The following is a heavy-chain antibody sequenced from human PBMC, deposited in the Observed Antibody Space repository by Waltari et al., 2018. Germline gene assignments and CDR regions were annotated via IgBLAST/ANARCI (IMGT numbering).Heavy chain of an antibody. D-gene: IGHD3-10*01. J-gene: IGHJ6*03. CDR1: GFTVISNY. CDR2: IYYSGST. Sequence: VHLVESGGGLIQPGGSLRLSCAASGFTVISNYMTWVRQPPGKGLEWIGYIYYSGSTNYNPSLKSRVTISVDTSKNQFSLKLSSVTAADTAVYYCARALYYYGSGSSYYYYMDVWGKGTTVTVSS. CDR3: ARALYYYGSGSSYYYYMDV. V-gene: IGHV4-59*02.